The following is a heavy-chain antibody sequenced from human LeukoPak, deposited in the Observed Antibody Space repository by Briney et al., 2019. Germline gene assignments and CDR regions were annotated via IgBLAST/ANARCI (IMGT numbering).Heavy chain of an antibody. V-gene: IGHV1-2*02. J-gene: IGHJ4*02. D-gene: IGHD6-19*01. CDR2: INPNSGGT. CDR1: GYTFTGYY. Sequence: ASVKVSCKASGYTFTGYYMHWVRQAPGQGLEWMGWINPNSGGTNYAQKFQGRVTKTRDTSISTAYMELSRPRSDDTAVYYCARVRRGAVAGTDYWGQGTLVTVSS. CDR3: ARVRRGAVAGTDY.